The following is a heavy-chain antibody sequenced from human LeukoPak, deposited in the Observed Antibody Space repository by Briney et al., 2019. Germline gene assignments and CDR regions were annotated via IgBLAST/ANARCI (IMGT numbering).Heavy chain of an antibody. V-gene: IGHV4-59*01. D-gene: IGHD4-17*01. J-gene: IGHJ4*02. CDR3: ARQRGYGDYDY. CDR2: MHYSGSA. Sequence: SETLSVTCTVSGGSISGYYWSWIRQPPGKGLEWIGYMHYSGSANYNPSLKSRVTISVDTSKNQFSLKLSSVTAADTAVYYCARQRGYGDYDYWGQGTLVTVSS. CDR1: GGSISGYY.